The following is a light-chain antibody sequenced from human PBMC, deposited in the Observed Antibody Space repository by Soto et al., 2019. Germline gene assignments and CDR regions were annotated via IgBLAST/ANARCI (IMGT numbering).Light chain of an antibody. CDR2: RVS. CDR1: QTITT. V-gene: IGKV3-20*01. Sequence: EIVLTQSPGTLSLSPGERATLSCRASQTITTLAWYQRKPGQAPRLLIYRVSSRATGVPDRFSGSGCGTDYTLTISRLEPEDFAVYYCQQYGNLPLTFGGGTKVDIK. J-gene: IGKJ4*01. CDR3: QQYGNLPLT.